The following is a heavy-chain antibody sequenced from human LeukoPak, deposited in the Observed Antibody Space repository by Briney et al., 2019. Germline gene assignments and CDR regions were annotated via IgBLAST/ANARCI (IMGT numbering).Heavy chain of an antibody. Sequence: GASVKVSCKASGYTFTSYDINWVRQATGQGLEWMGWMNPNSGNTGYAQKFQGRVTMTRNTSISTAYMELSSLRSEDTAVYYCARGIWARRHMVRGVSPSQNYYYYMDVWGKGTTVTISS. CDR2: MNPNSGNT. D-gene: IGHD3-10*01. V-gene: IGHV1-8*01. CDR3: ARGIWARRHMVRGVSPSQNYYYYMDV. J-gene: IGHJ6*03. CDR1: GYTFTSYD.